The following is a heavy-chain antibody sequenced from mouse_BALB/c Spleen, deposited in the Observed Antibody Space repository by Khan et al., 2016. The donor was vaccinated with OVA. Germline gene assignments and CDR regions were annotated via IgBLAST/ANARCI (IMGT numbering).Heavy chain of an antibody. CDR3: TRGGYGSPFAY. Sequence: QVRLQQSGPELVRPGASVKMSCKASGYTFTSFWINWVKQRPGQGLEWIGMIDPSKSETRLNQKFKDKATFNVDKFSNTTYMQFSRLTAEDSAVYYCTRGGYGSPFAYWGQGTLVTVSA. CDR1: GYTFTSFW. D-gene: IGHD1-1*01. CDR2: IDPSKSET. V-gene: IGHV1S127*01. J-gene: IGHJ3*01.